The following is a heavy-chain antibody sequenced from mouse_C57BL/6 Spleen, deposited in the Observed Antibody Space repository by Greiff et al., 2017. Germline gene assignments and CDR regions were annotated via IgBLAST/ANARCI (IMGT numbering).Heavy chain of an antibody. D-gene: IGHD2-5*01. CDR2: IWSGGST. CDR1: GFSLTSYG. Sequence: QVQLQQSGPGLVQPSQSLSITCTVSGFSLTSYGVHWVRQSPGKGLEWLGVIWSGGSTDYNAAFMSRLSITKDNSKSQVFFKMNSLQADDTAIYYSAMELDSNHGYFDVWGTGTTVTVSS. CDR3: AMELDSNHGYFDV. V-gene: IGHV2-5*01. J-gene: IGHJ1*03.